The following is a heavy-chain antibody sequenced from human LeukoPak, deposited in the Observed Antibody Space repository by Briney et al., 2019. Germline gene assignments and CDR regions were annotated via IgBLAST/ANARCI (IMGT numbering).Heavy chain of an antibody. CDR3: ARGPYGGKSMYYFDS. V-gene: IGHV4-39*07. CDR2: IYYSGST. Sequence: SETLSLTCTVSGGSITSSSHHWGWIRQPPGKGLEWIGSIYYSGSTYYNPSLKSRVTISAVTSKNQFSLKLSSVTAADTAVYYCARGPYGGKSMYYFDSWGQGTLVTVSS. J-gene: IGHJ4*02. D-gene: IGHD4-23*01. CDR1: GGSITSSSHH.